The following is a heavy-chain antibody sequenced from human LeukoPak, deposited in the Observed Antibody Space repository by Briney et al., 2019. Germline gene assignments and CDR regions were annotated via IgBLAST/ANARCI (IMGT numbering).Heavy chain of an antibody. Sequence: SVKVSCKASGGTFSSYAISWVRQAPGQGLEWMGRIIPILGIANYAQKFQGRVTITADKSTSTAYTELSSLRSEDTAVYYCARGGDYGVRAGYWGQGTLVTVSS. CDR1: GGTFSSYA. V-gene: IGHV1-69*04. CDR2: IIPILGIA. J-gene: IGHJ4*02. CDR3: ARGGDYGVRAGY. D-gene: IGHD4-17*01.